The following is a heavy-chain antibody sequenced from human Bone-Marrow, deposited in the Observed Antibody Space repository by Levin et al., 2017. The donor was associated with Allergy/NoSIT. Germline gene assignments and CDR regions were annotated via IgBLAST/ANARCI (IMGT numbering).Heavy chain of an antibody. Sequence: ASVKVSCKASGYTFTSYAMHWVRQAPGQRLEWMGWINAGNGNTKYSQKFQGRVTITRDTSASTAYMELSSLRSEDTAVYYCARESYYGSGSYDYYYYYYMDVWGKGTTVTVSS. CDR1: GYTFTSYA. J-gene: IGHJ6*03. CDR3: ARESYYGSGSYDYYYYYYMDV. V-gene: IGHV1-3*01. D-gene: IGHD3-10*01. CDR2: INAGNGNT.